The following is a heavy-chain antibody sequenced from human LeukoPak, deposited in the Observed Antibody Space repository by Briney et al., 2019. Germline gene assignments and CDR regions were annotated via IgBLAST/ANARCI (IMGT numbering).Heavy chain of an antibody. D-gene: IGHD4-17*01. CDR3: TTYGDYGVDY. V-gene: IGHV3-15*01. Sequence: GGSLRLSCAASGFTFSNAWMSWVRQAPGKGLEWVGHIKSKTDGGTTDYAAPVKGRFTISRDDSKNTLYLQMNSLKTEDTAVYYCTTYGDYGVDYWGQGTLVTVSS. CDR1: GFTFSNAW. J-gene: IGHJ4*02. CDR2: IKSKTDGGTT.